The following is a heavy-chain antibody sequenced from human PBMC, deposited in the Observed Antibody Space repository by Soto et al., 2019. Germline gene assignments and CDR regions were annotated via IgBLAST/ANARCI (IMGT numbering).Heavy chain of an antibody. CDR3: AKSEWELLNWFDP. J-gene: IGHJ5*02. CDR2: ISGSGGRT. Sequence: GGSLRLSCAASGFTFSTYATGWVRQAPGKGLEWVSAISGSGGRTYYADSVKGRFTISRDNSKNTLYLQMNSLRAEDTAVYYCAKSEWELLNWFDPWGQGTLVTVSS. CDR1: GFTFSTYA. D-gene: IGHD1-26*01. V-gene: IGHV3-23*01.